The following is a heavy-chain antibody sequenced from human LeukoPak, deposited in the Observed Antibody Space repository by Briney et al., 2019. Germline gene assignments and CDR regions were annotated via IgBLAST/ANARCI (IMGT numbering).Heavy chain of an antibody. Sequence: SETLSLTCAVYGGSFSGYYWSWIRQPPGKGLEWIGEINHSGSTNYNPSLKSRVTISVDTSKNQFPLKLSSVTAADTAVYYCARGSTTWSIFGVDPLLDYWGQGTLVTVSS. CDR1: GGSFSGYY. V-gene: IGHV4-34*01. D-gene: IGHD3-3*01. CDR2: INHSGST. J-gene: IGHJ4*02. CDR3: ARGSTTWSIFGVDPLLDY.